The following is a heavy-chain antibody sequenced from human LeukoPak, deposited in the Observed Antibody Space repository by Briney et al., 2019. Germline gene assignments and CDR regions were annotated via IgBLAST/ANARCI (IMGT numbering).Heavy chain of an antibody. CDR1: GGSISSYY. CDR3: ASASGSYLLVAYYYYYMDV. J-gene: IGHJ6*03. V-gene: IGHV4-4*07. CDR2: IYTSGST. D-gene: IGHD1-26*01. Sequence: PSETLSLTCTVSGGSISSYYWRWIRQPAGEGLEWIGRIYTSGSTNYNTSPKSGVTMSVDTSKNQYSLKLSTVTAGDTAVYYCASASGSYLLVAYYYYYMDVWGKGTTVTISS.